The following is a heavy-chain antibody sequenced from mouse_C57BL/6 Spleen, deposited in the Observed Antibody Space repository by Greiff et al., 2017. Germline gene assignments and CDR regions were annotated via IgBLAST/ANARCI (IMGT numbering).Heavy chain of an antibody. J-gene: IGHJ2*01. CDR3: ARGGITTRDYFDY. CDR2: INPSNGGT. V-gene: IGHV1-53*01. CDR1: GYTFTSYW. D-gene: IGHD2-4*01. Sequence: QVHVKQPGTELVKPGASVKLSCKASGYTFTSYWMHWVKQRPGQGLEWIGNINPSNGGTNYNEKFKSKATLTVDKSSSTAYMQLSSLTSEDSAVYYCARGGITTRDYFDYWGQGTTLTVSS.